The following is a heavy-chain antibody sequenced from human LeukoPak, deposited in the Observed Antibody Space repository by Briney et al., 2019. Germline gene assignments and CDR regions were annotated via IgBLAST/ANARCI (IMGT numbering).Heavy chain of an antibody. V-gene: IGHV3-66*01. CDR3: ARERGIAARRIDYYYMDV. J-gene: IGHJ6*03. D-gene: IGHD6-6*01. CDR2: IYSGGST. Sequence: HPGGSLRLSCAASEFTVSVNYMSWVRQAPGKGLEWVSFIYSGGSTYYADSVKGRFTISRDSSKNILYLQMNSLRAEDTAVYYCARERGIAARRIDYYYMDVWGKGTTVTVSS. CDR1: EFTVSVNY.